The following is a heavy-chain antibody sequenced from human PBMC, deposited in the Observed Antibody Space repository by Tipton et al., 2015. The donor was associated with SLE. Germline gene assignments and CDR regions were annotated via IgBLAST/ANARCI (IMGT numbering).Heavy chain of an antibody. D-gene: IGHD3-10*01. CDR3: ARGGRGLVYFDY. CDR2: MSSRGTTL. CDR1: GFTFANVG. J-gene: IGHJ4*02. Sequence: GSLRLSCVGSGFTFANVGMNWVRQAPGKGLEWLSYMSSRGTTLYYADSVRGRFTISRDNAKNSLFLQMNSLRAEDTAVYYCARGGRGLVYFDYWGQGTLVTVSS. V-gene: IGHV3-48*03.